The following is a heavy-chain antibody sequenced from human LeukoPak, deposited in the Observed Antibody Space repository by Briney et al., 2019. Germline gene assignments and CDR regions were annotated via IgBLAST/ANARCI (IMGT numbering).Heavy chain of an antibody. CDR3: ARSRADDYMPRD. CDR2: IYYSGST. D-gene: IGHD4-11*01. Sequence: NPSETLSLTCTVSGGSISSSSYYWGWIRQPPGKGLEWIGSIYYSGSTYYNPSLKSRVTISVDTSKNQFSLKLSSVTAADTAVYYCARSRADDYMPRDWGQGTLVTVSS. CDR1: GGSISSSSYY. V-gene: IGHV4-39*07. J-gene: IGHJ4*02.